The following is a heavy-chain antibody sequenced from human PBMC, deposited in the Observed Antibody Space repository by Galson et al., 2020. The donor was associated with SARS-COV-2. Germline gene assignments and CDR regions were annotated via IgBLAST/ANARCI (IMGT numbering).Heavy chain of an antibody. D-gene: IGHD5-12*01. J-gene: IGHJ4*02. Sequence: SGPTLAKPTQTLTQTCTFSGFSLSTSGMCVSWIRQPPGKALEWLARIDWDDDQYYSTSLKTRLTISKDTYKNQVVLTMTNMDPVDTATYYCAREMATTPNLDYGGQGSLFTVSS. CDR2: IDWDDDQ. CDR1: GFSLSTSGMC. CDR3: AREMATTPNLDY. V-gene: IGHV2-70*11.